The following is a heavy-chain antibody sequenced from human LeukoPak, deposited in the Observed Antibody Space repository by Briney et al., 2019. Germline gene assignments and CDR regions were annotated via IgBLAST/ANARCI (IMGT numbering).Heavy chain of an antibody. CDR3: ARKALNLGALGY. CDR2: SSACNGNT. D-gene: IGHD3-16*01. V-gene: IGHV1-18*01. J-gene: IGHJ4*02. CDR1: GDTFTSYG. Sequence: ASVKVSCKASGDTFTSYGIGRVRQAPGQGLEWMGCSSACNGNTNCAQKLQGRVTMTTDTSTSTAYMELRSLRSDDTAVYYCARKALNLGALGYWGQGTLVTVSS.